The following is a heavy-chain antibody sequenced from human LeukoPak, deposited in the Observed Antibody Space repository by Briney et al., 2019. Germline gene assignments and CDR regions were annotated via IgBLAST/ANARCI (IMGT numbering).Heavy chain of an antibody. J-gene: IGHJ4*02. CDR3: AKPPLVVFIGPELYFDC. D-gene: IGHD2-8*02. Sequence: GGSLRLSCAASGFTFSSYAMSWVRQAPGKGLEWVSAISGSGGSTYYTDSVKGRFTISRDNSKNTLYLQMNSLRAEDTAVYYWAKPPLVVFIGPELYFDCGGRGPLVPVSS. CDR2: ISGSGGST. CDR1: GFTFSSYA. V-gene: IGHV3-23*01.